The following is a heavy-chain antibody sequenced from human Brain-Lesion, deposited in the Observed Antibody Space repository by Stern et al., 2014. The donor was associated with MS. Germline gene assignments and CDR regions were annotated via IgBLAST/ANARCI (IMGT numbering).Heavy chain of an antibody. D-gene: IGHD4-17*01. V-gene: IGHV3-66*02. CDR2: IYTSGKT. CDR1: GFTVSNYY. J-gene: IGHJ4*02. Sequence: VQLVPSGGGLVQPGGSLRLSCAASGFTVSNYYMSWDRQAPGKGLEWVSIIYTSGKTYYADSVRGRFVISRDKSKSTLYLQMDSLRPEDTAVYYCARDRVTTVTTYYFDSWGQGTRVTVSS. CDR3: ARDRVTTVTTYYFDS.